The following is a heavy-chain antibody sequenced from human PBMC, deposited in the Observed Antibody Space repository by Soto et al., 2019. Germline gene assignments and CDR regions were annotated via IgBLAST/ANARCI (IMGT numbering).Heavy chain of an antibody. CDR2: ISGTGSYI. D-gene: IGHD3-3*01. Sequence: EVQLVESGGGLVKPGGSLRLSCAASGFTFRSYSMNWVRQAPGMGLEWVSSISGTGSYIYYVDSVKGRFTISRDNAKNSLYLQMNSLRAEDTAVYYCARGGVGIISSDGSYYYGLDVWGQGTTVTDSS. CDR3: ARGGVGIISSDGSYYYGLDV. V-gene: IGHV3-21*01. CDR1: GFTFRSYS. J-gene: IGHJ6*02.